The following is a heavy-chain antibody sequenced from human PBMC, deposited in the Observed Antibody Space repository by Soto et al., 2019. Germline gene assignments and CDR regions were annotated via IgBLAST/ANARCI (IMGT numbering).Heavy chain of an antibody. CDR1: ESTVSRDW. D-gene: IGHD1-26*01. V-gene: IGHV3-7*04. CDR3: SGGVGDAF. Sequence: EVHLVESGGGLVQTGGSLRLSCAIFESTVSRDWMNWVRQAPGKGLEWVAHINQDGSEKYYVDSVKGRFTISRDNAKKSLYLKMTILRPADTAMYYCSGGVGDAFWGQGTLVTVSS. J-gene: IGHJ4*02. CDR2: INQDGSEK.